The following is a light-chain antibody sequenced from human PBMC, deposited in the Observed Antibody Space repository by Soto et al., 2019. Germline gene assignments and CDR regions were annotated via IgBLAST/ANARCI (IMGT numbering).Light chain of an antibody. Sequence: DIQMTQSPPTLSASVGDRVTITCRASQTISRWLAWYHQKPGRVPKLLIYDASTLENGVPSRFTGSGSGTEFTLTISSLQSVDFATYYCQQYNSYPYTFGQGTKLEIK. CDR3: QQYNSYPYT. V-gene: IGKV1-5*01. CDR1: QTISRW. J-gene: IGKJ2*01. CDR2: DAS.